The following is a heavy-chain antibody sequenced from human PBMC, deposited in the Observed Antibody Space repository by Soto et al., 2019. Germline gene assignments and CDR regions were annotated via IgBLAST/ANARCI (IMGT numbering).Heavy chain of an antibody. CDR3: ARDRRITMVRRAPKTVYYYYYYGMDV. D-gene: IGHD3-10*01. CDR2: ISAYNGNT. J-gene: IGHJ6*04. V-gene: IGHV1-18*04. Sequence: ASVKVSCKASGYTFTSYGISWVRQAPGQGLEWMGWISAYNGNTNYAQKPQGRVTMTTDTSTSTAYMELRSLRSDDTAVYYCARDRRITMVRRAPKTVYYYYYYGMDVWGKGTTVTVSS. CDR1: GYTFTSYG.